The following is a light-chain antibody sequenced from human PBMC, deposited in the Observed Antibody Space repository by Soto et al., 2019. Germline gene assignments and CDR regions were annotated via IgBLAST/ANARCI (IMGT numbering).Light chain of an antibody. J-gene: IGLJ2*01. CDR1: SSDVGGYNY. V-gene: IGLV2-8*01. CDR3: ASYAGSNNVV. CDR2: EVI. Sequence: QSALTQPPSASGSPGQSVTISCTGTSSDVGGYNYVSWYQHHPGKAPKVMIYEVIKRPSGVPDRFSGSKSGNTASLTVSGLQAEDEADYYCASYAGSNNVVFGGGTKLTVL.